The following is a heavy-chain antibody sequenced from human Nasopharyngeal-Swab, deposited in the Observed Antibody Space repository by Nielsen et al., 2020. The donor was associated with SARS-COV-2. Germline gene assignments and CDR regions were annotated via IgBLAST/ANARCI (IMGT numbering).Heavy chain of an antibody. D-gene: IGHD6-19*01. J-gene: IGHJ6*02. Sequence: ASVKVSCKASGYTFTSYGISWVRQDPGQGLEWMGWISAYNGNTNYAQKLQGRVTMTTDTSTSTAYMELRSLRSDDTAVYYCARDRRQWLVRGYYYYGMYVWGQGTTVTVSS. CDR1: GYTFTSYG. V-gene: IGHV1-18*01. CDR2: ISAYNGNT. CDR3: ARDRRQWLVRGYYYYGMYV.